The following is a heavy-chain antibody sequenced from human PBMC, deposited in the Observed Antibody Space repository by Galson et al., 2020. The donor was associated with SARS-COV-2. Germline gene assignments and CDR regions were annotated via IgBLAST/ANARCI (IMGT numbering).Heavy chain of an antibody. D-gene: IGHD3-10*01. V-gene: IGHV3-23*01. Sequence: GESLKISCAASGFTFSSYAMSWVRQAPGKGLEWVSAISGSGGSTYYADSVKGRFTISRDNSKNTLYLQMNSLRAEDTAVYYCAKLSFTMVRGAVFDYWGQGTLVTVSS. CDR3: AKLSFTMVRGAVFDY. CDR1: GFTFSSYA. J-gene: IGHJ4*02. CDR2: ISGSGGST.